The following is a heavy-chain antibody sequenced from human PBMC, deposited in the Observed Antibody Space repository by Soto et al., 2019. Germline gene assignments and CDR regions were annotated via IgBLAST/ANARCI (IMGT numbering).Heavy chain of an antibody. J-gene: IGHJ5*02. CDR1: GFTFSSYS. CDR3: ARDPTAVTSRFDP. CDR2: FIISFFYI. Sequence: AGGSLRLSCAASGFTFSSYSMNWVRQAPGKGLVWFSSFIISFFYIYYADSVKGLFTISRDNAKNSLFLQMNSLRAKDTAVYYCARDPTAVTSRFDPWGQGTLVTVSS. D-gene: IGHD4-4*01. V-gene: IGHV3-21*06.